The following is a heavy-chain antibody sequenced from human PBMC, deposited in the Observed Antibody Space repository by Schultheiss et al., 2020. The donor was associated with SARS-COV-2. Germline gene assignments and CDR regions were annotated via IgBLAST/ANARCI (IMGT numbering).Heavy chain of an antibody. CDR1: GGPFSGYY. J-gene: IGHJ4*02. V-gene: IGHV4-59*01. CDR2: IYYSGST. D-gene: IGHD3-22*01. CDR3: ASTRRPLWLLFDY. Sequence: SETLSLTCAVYGGPFSGYYWSWIRQPPGKGLEWIGYIYYSGSTNYNPSLKSRVTISVDTSKNQFSLKLSSVTAADTAVYYCASTRRPLWLLFDYWGQGTLVTVSS.